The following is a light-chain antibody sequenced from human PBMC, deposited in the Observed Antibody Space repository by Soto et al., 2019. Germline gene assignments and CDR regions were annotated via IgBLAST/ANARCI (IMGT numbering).Light chain of an antibody. CDR2: DAS. CDR1: QDISNH. Sequence: DIQVTQSQSSLSASVGDRVTITCQASQDISNHLNWYQQKPGKAPKLLIYDASNLETGVPSRFSGSGSGTDFTFTISSLQPEDIATYYCQQYDNLPLTFGGGTKVDI. CDR3: QQYDNLPLT. J-gene: IGKJ4*01. V-gene: IGKV1-33*01.